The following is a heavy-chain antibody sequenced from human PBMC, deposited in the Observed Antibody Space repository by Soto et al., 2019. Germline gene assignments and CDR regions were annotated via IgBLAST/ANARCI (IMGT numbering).Heavy chain of an antibody. CDR2: ISAYNGNT. D-gene: IGHD3-3*01. CDR1: GYTFNSYG. CDR3: ARAWSGWEFDY. J-gene: IGHJ4*02. V-gene: IGHV1-18*01. Sequence: ASVKVCCKDSGYTFNSYGIRWVRQAPGQGLEWMGWISAYNGNTNYAQKLQGRVTMTTDTSTSTAYMELRSLRSDDTAVYYCARAWSGWEFDYWGQGTLVTVSS.